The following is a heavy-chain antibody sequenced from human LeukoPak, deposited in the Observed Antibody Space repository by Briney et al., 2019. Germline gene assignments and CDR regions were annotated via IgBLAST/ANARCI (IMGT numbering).Heavy chain of an antibody. D-gene: IGHD4-17*01. CDR3: AKDLYGDYVEDV. CDR1: GFTFSSYG. J-gene: IGHJ6*04. V-gene: IGHV3-23*01. Sequence: GGSLRLSCAASGFTFSSYGTSWVRQAPGKGLEWVPAISGSGGSTYYADSVKGRFTISRDNSKNTLYLQMNSLRAEDTAVYYCAKDLYGDYVEDVWGKGTTVTISS. CDR2: ISGSGGST.